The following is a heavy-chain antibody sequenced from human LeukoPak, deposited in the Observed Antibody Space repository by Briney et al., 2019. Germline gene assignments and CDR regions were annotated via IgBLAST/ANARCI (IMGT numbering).Heavy chain of an antibody. CDR1: GFTFSSYD. V-gene: IGHV3-30*02. Sequence: GSLRLSCAASGFTFSSYDMHWVRQAPGKGLEWVAFIRYDGSNRYYADSVKGRFTISRDNSKNTLYLQMNSLRAEDTAVYYCARRRAVAATGFDYWGQGTLVTVSS. J-gene: IGHJ4*02. D-gene: IGHD6-19*01. CDR3: ARRRAVAATGFDY. CDR2: IRYDGSNR.